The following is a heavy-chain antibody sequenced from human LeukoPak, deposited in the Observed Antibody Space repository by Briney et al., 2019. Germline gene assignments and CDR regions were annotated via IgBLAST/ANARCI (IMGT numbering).Heavy chain of an antibody. CDR2: ISTYNGNT. CDR3: ALPAKGAFFYYYMEV. CDR1: AYTSPNYG. V-gene: IGHV1-18*01. Sequence: ASVKVSCKASAYTSPNYGITWVRQAPGRGLEWMGWISTYNGNTQYAQKFQGRVTMTTDTPTKTVYMELSNLRSNDTAVYYCALPAKGAFFYYYMEVWGKGTTVTVYS. J-gene: IGHJ6*03. D-gene: IGHD2-2*01.